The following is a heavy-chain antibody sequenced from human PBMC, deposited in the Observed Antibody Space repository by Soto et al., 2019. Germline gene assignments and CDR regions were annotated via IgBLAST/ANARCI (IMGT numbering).Heavy chain of an antibody. J-gene: IGHJ6*03. CDR2: ISSSSSYI. V-gene: IGHV3-21*01. D-gene: IGHD2-15*01. CDR1: GFTFSSYS. Sequence: GGSLRLSCAASGFTFSSYSMNWFRQAPGKGLEWVSSISSSSSYIYYADSVKGRFTISKDNAKNSLYLQMNSLRAEDTAVYYCARGRSRCSGGSCYPKVRYYYYMDVWGKGTTVTVSS. CDR3: ARGRSRCSGGSCYPKVRYYYYMDV.